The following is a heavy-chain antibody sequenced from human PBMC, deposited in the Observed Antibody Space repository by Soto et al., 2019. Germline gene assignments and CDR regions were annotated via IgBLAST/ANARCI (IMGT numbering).Heavy chain of an antibody. D-gene: IGHD3-22*01. CDR2: IYYSGST. V-gene: IGHV4-31*03. CDR3: ASGQASYDSSGHGAFDI. J-gene: IGHJ3*02. Sequence: SETLYLTCTVSGGSISSGGYYWSWIRQHPGKGLEWIGYIYYSGSTYYNPSLKSRVTISVDTSKNQFSLKLSSVTAADTAVYYCASGQASYDSSGHGAFDIWGQGTMVTVSS. CDR1: GGSISSGGYY.